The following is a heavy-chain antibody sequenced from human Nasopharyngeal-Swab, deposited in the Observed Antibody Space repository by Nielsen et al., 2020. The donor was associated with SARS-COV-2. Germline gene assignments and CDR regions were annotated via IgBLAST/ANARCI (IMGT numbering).Heavy chain of an antibody. CDR3: TTDSGSITMVRGI. V-gene: IGHV3-15*01. Sequence: WIRQPPGKGLEWVGRIKSKTDGGTTDYAAPVKGRFTISRDDSKNTLYPQMNSLKTEDTAVYYCTTDSGSITMVRGIWGQGTLVTVSS. CDR2: IKSKTDGGTT. D-gene: IGHD3-10*01. J-gene: IGHJ4*02.